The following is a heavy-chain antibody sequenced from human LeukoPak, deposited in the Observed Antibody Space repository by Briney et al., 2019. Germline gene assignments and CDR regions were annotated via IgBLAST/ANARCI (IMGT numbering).Heavy chain of an antibody. V-gene: IGHV2-5*08. J-gene: IGHJ4*02. Sequence: TLSLTCTVSGGSISGDTYHWSWIRQPPGKALEWLALIYWDDDKRYSPSLKSRLTITKDTSKNLVVLTMTNMDPVDTATYYCAHSHLDYSVAGWGQGTLVTVSS. CDR3: AHSHLDYSVAG. CDR1: GGSISGDTYH. CDR2: IYWDDDK. D-gene: IGHD6-19*01.